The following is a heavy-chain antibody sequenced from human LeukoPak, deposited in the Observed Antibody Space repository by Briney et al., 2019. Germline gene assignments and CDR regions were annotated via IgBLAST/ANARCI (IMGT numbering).Heavy chain of an antibody. D-gene: IGHD1-1*01. CDR1: GGSISSYY. V-gene: IGHV4-59*01. J-gene: IGHJ6*03. Sequence: SETLSLTCSVSGGSISSYYWSWIRQPPGKGLEWIGYVDHTGSTNFNPSLNGRVSISRDTSKNLFSLRLRSVTAADTAVYFCARGRVSSSTWYSTYYYYFYMDVWGKGTTVTVSS. CDR2: VDHTGST. CDR3: ARGRVSSSTWYSTYYYYFYMDV.